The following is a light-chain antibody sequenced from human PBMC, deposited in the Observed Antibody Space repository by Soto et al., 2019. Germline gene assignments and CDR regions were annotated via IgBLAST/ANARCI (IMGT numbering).Light chain of an antibody. CDR1: KSDIGVYDF. V-gene: IGLV2-8*01. CDR3: TSYARSNTYV. CDR2: EVV. Sequence: QSVLTQPPSASGSPGQSVTISCTGTKSDIGVYDFVSWYQHHPGKAPRLIIYEVVQRPSGVPDRFSGSKSGNTASLTVSGLQAADEADYFCTSYARSNTYVFRHGTTVIV. J-gene: IGLJ1*01.